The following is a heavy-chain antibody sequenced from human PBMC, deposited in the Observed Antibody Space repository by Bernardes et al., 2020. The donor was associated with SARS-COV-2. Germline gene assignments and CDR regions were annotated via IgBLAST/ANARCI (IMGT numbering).Heavy chain of an antibody. CDR1: EFTFSRYW. CDR3: ARDVVGEDDL. V-gene: IGHV3-74*01. D-gene: IGHD2-15*01. CDR2: INEDGSTT. J-gene: IGHJ5*02. Sequence: GGSLRLSCVVSEFTFSRYWMHWVRQVPGKGLVWVSRINEDGSTTNYADSVKGRFTISRDNVKNTLFLQMNSLRPEDTAIYYCARDVVGEDDLWGQGTLVTVSS.